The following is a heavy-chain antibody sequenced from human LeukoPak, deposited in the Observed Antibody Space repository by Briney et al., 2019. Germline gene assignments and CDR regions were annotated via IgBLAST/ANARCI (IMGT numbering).Heavy chain of an antibody. CDR3: ARDSGSCRRCAFDI. J-gene: IGHJ3*02. Sequence: GGSLRLSCAASQFTFSNFWMSWVRQAPGKGLEWVANTNRDGSEKYYVDSVKGRVTISRDNAMNFLYLQLNSLRVDDTAVYYCARDSGSCRRCAFDIWGQGTVLTVSS. V-gene: IGHV3-7*01. D-gene: IGHD1-26*01. CDR1: QFTFSNFW. CDR2: TNRDGSEK.